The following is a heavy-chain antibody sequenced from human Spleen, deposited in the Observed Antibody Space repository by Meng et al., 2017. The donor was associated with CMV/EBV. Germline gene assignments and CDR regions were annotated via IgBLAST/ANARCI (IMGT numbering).Heavy chain of an antibody. CDR2: IYYTGST. D-gene: IGHD2-15*01. J-gene: IGHJ6*02. CDR1: GSSVRSDY. CDR3: ARVARYCRNICLDGDLDA. V-gene: IGHV4-39*01. Sequence: GSLRLSCTVSGSSVRSDYWGWVRQPPGKGLEWIGRIYYTGSTQYNPSLKSRVTISIDTSKNQFSLKLSSVTAADTGVYYCARVARYCRNICLDGDLDAWGRGTTVTVSS.